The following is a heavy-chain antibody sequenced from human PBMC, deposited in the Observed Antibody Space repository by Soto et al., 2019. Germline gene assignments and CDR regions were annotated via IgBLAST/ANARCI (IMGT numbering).Heavy chain of an antibody. Sequence: ASVKVSCKASGYTFTGYYMHWVRQAPGQGLEWMGWINPNSGGTNYAQKFQGWVTMTRDTSISTAYMELSRLRSDDTAVYYCARGGSITMVRGVIREKNWFDPWGQGTLVTVSS. D-gene: IGHD3-10*01. CDR1: GYTFTGYY. CDR2: INPNSGGT. CDR3: ARGGSITMVRGVIREKNWFDP. V-gene: IGHV1-2*04. J-gene: IGHJ5*02.